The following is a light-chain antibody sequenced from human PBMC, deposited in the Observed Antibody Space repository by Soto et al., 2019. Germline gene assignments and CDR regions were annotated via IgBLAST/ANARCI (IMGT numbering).Light chain of an antibody. J-gene: IGKJ2*01. Sequence: DIQMTQSPSTLSASVGDRVTITCRASQSISSWLAWYQQKPGKATKLLIYKASSLESGVPSRFSGSVSGTEFTLTISSLQPDDFATYYCQQYNSYSNTFGQGTKLEIK. V-gene: IGKV1-5*03. CDR1: QSISSW. CDR2: KAS. CDR3: QQYNSYSNT.